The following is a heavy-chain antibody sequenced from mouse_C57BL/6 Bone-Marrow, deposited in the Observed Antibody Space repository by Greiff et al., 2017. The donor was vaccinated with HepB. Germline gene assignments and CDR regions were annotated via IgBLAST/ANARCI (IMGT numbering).Heavy chain of an antibody. CDR2: IYPGSGNT. V-gene: IGHV1-76*01. Sequence: VQVVESGAELVRPGASVKLSCKASGYTFTDYYINWVKQRPGQGLEWIARIYPGSGNTYYNEKFKGKATLTAEKSSSTAYMQLSSLTSEDSAVYFCASHYGSSYAMDYWGQGTSVTVSS. J-gene: IGHJ4*01. D-gene: IGHD1-1*01. CDR3: ASHYGSSYAMDY. CDR1: GYTFTDYY.